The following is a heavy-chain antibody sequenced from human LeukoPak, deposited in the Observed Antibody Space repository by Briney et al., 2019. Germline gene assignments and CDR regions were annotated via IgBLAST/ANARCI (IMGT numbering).Heavy chain of an antibody. V-gene: IGHV1-3*01. J-gene: IGHJ3*02. D-gene: IGHD3-10*01. CDR2: INAGNGNT. Sequence: GASVKVSCKASGYTFTSYAMHWVRQAPGQRLEWMGRINAGNGNTKYSQKFQGRVIITRDTSASTAYMELSSLRSEDTAVYYCARAMGFGEGPFDIWGQGTMVTVSS. CDR1: GYTFTSYA. CDR3: ARAMGFGEGPFDI.